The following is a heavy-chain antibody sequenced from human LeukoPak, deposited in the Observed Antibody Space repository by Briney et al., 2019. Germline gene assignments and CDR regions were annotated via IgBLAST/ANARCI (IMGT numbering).Heavy chain of an antibody. CDR1: GYTFTSFG. V-gene: IGHV1-18*01. CDR2: ISAYSGNT. Sequence: ASVKVSCKASGYTFTSFGISWVRQAPGQGLEWMGWISAYSGNTNYAQKLQGRVTMTTETSTSTAYMELRSLRSDDTAVYYCARDYDILTASPFDPWGQGTLVTVSS. J-gene: IGHJ5*02. CDR3: ARDYDILTASPFDP. D-gene: IGHD3-9*01.